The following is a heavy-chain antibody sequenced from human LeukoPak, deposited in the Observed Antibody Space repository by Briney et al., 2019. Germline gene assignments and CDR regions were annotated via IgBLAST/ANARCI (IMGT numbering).Heavy chain of an antibody. CDR1: GGSSSGYY. Sequence: PSETLSLTCAVYGGSSSGYYWSWIRQPPGKGLEWIGEINHSGSTNYNPSLKSRVTISVDTSKNQFSLKLSSATAADTAVYYCAREDALAWFDPWGQGTLVTVSS. CDR3: AREDALAWFDP. J-gene: IGHJ5*02. CDR2: INHSGST. V-gene: IGHV4-34*01. D-gene: IGHD3-3*02.